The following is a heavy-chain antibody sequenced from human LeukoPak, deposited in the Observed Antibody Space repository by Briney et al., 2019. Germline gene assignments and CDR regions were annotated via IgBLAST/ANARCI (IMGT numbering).Heavy chain of an antibody. D-gene: IGHD3-3*01. Sequence: ASVKVSCKASGGTFSSYAISWVRQAPGQGLEWMGGIIPIFGTANYAQKFQGRVTITTDESTSTAYMELSSLRSEDTAVYYCATHYDFWSGSTHYYYYMDVRGKGTTVTVSS. CDR1: GGTFSSYA. V-gene: IGHV1-69*05. CDR3: ATHYDFWSGSTHYYYYMDV. J-gene: IGHJ6*03. CDR2: IIPIFGTA.